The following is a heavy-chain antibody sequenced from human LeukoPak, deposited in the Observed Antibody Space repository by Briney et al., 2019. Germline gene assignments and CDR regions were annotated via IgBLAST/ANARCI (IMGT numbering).Heavy chain of an antibody. D-gene: IGHD5-18*01. V-gene: IGHV3-74*01. Sequence: GGSLRLSCAASGFTFSNYWMHWVRQAPGKGLVWVSRINSDGSSTTYADSVKGRFTISRDNAKNTLYLQMNSLRAEDTAVYYCARVDTAMDPFDYWGQGTQVTVSS. J-gene: IGHJ4*02. CDR1: GFTFSNYW. CDR2: INSDGSST. CDR3: ARVDTAMDPFDY.